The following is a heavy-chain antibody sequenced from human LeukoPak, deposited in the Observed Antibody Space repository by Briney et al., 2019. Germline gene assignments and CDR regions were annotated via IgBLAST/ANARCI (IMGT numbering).Heavy chain of an antibody. CDR2: ISGSGAST. Sequence: GGSLRLSCVASGFTFSNYAMSWVRQAPGKGLEWVSGISGSGASTYYPDSMKGRFTISRDNSKNTLYLQMNSLRAEDTAVYYCAKDRWELLLLIDYWGQGTLVTVSS. J-gene: IGHJ4*02. CDR3: AKDRWELLLLIDY. D-gene: IGHD1-26*01. CDR1: GFTFSNYA. V-gene: IGHV3-23*01.